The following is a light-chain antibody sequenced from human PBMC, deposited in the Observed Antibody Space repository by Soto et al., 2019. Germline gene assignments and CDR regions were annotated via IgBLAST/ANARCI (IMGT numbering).Light chain of an antibody. Sequence: AIRMTQSPSSLSASTGDRVTIPCRASQDIGTYLAWYQQKPGKAPKLLIYAASSLQSGVPSRFSGSGSGTDFTLTISWLQSEDFATYYCHHYYNYPRTFGQGTKVDIK. J-gene: IGKJ1*01. CDR1: QDIGTY. CDR3: HHYYNYPRT. V-gene: IGKV1-8*01. CDR2: AAS.